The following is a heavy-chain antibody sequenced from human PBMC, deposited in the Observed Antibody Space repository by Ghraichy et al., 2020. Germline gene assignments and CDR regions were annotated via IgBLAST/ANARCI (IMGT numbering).Heavy chain of an antibody. CDR1: GGSFSGYY. CDR2: INHSGST. V-gene: IGHV4-34*01. Sequence: ESLNISCAVYGGSFSGYYWSLIRQPPGKGLEWIGEINHSGSTNYNPSLKSRVTISVDTSKNQFSLKLSSVTAADTAVYYCARGRITMIVVDARNFDYWGQGTLVTVSS. CDR3: ARGRITMIVVDARNFDY. D-gene: IGHD3-22*01. J-gene: IGHJ4*02.